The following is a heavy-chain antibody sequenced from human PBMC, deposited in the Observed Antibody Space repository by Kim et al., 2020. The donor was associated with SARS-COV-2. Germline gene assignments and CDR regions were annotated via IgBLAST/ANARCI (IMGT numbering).Heavy chain of an antibody. CDR3: ARTPAWKLEPGDY. J-gene: IGHJ4*02. V-gene: IGHV4-34*01. D-gene: IGHD1-1*01. CDR2: INHSGST. Sequence: SETLSLTCAVYGGSFSGYYWSWIRQPPGKGLEWIGEINHSGSTNYNPSLKSRVTISVDTSKNQFSLKLSSVTAAATAVYYCARTPAWKLEPGDYWGQGTL. CDR1: GGSFSGYY.